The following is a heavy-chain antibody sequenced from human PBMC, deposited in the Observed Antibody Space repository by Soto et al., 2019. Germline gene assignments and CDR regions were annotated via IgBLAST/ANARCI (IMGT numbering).Heavy chain of an antibody. CDR2: LSGSGGTT. V-gene: IGHV3-23*01. D-gene: IGHD3-16*02. J-gene: IGHJ4*02. CDR3: AKSLTFGGVKPNFDH. Sequence: EVELLESGGGLVQPGGSLRLSCSASGFNFNNYAMNWVRQAPGKGLEWVSVLSGSGGTTYYSDSVSGRFIVSRDNSKNMLFLQMNSLRADDTAIYYCAKSLTFGGVKPNFDHWGQGTLVTVSS. CDR1: GFNFNNYA.